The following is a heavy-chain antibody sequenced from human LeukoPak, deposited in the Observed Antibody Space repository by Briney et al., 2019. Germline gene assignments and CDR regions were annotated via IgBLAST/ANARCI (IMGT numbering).Heavy chain of an antibody. J-gene: IGHJ5*02. V-gene: IGHV5-51*01. CDR3: ARRAPDYELDRRGGNWFDP. Sequence: GESLKISCKGSGYSFTNYWIGWVRQMPGKGLEWMGIIYPGDSDTRYSPSFQGQVTISADKSISTAYLQWSSLKASDTAMYYCARRAPDYELDRRGGNWFDPWGQGTLVTVSS. CDR1: GYSFTNYW. D-gene: IGHD3-16*01. CDR2: IYPGDSDT.